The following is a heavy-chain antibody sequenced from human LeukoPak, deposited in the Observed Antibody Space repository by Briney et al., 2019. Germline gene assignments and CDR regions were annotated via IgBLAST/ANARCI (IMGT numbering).Heavy chain of an antibody. Sequence: QPGGSLRLSCAVSGFNFNTYTMHWVRQAPGKGLEWVAVIGSDGKNKNYADSVKDRFTISRDNSKNTLYLQMNSLRAEDTAVYYCATLLVGATVDYWGQGTLVTVSS. CDR2: IGSDGKNK. CDR3: ATLLVGATVDY. CDR1: GFNFNTYT. J-gene: IGHJ4*02. V-gene: IGHV3-30*04. D-gene: IGHD1-26*01.